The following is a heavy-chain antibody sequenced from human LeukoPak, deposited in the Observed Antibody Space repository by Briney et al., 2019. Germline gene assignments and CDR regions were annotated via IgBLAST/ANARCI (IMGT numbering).Heavy chain of an antibody. V-gene: IGHV1-2*02. CDR3: STEDKYCTGANCGVF. CDR2: INPNSGGT. D-gene: IGHD2-8*02. Sequence: ASVKVSCKASGYTFTGYYMHWVRQAPGQGLEWMGWINPNSGGTNYAQNFQGRLTMTRDTSISTFYMELSSLRPDDTAIYYCSTEDKYCTGANCGVFWGQGTLVTVSS. CDR1: GYTFTGYY. J-gene: IGHJ4*02.